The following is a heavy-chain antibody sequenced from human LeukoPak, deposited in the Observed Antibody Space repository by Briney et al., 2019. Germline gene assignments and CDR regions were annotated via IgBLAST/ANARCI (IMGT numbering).Heavy chain of an antibody. V-gene: IGHV4-39*01. CDR1: GASINNNNYY. D-gene: IGHD1-1*01. Sequence: PSGTLSLTCAVSGASINNNNYYWGWIRQPPGKGLQWIGSISYTGTTYYNPSLESRVTISVDTSKSQFSLNLTSATAADTAFYYCAKHAYPGTPPPFGFWGQGPLVTVSS. CDR3: AKHAYPGTPPPFGF. J-gene: IGHJ4*02. CDR2: ISYTGTT.